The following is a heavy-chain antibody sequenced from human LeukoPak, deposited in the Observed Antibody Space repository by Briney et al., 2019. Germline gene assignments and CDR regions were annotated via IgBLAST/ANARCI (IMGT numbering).Heavy chain of an antibody. D-gene: IGHD3-10*01. V-gene: IGHV3-7*01. CDR2: IKQDGSDK. J-gene: IGHJ4*02. Sequence: GGSLRLSCAASGFTFSSYEMNWVRQSPGKGLEWVVIIKQDGSDKYYVDSVKGRFTISRDNAKNSLYLQMSSLRAEDTAVYYCARGGHRQKEFWGQGTLVTVSS. CDR1: GFTFSSYE. CDR3: ARGGHRQKEF.